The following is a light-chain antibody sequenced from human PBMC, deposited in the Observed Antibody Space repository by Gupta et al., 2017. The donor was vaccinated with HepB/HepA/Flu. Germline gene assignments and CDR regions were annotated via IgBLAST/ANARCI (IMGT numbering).Light chain of an antibody. Sequence: DIVMTQSQLSLPVTPGEPASISCRASQSLLQSNGYNYLDWYLQKPGQAPQLLIYLGSNRASGVPDRFSGSGSGTDFTLKISRVEAEDVGVYYCMQALQTPCSFGQGTKLEIK. CDR3: MQALQTPCS. J-gene: IGKJ2*04. CDR1: QSLLQSNGYNY. V-gene: IGKV2-28*01. CDR2: LGS.